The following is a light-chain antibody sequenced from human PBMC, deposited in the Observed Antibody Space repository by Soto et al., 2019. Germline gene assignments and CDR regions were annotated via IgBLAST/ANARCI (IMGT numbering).Light chain of an antibody. V-gene: IGLV9-49*01. J-gene: IGLJ2*01. Sequence: QSVLTQPPSASASLGASVTLTCTLSSGYSNYKVDWYQQRPGKGPRFVMRVGTGGIVGPKGDGIPDRFSVLGSGLNRYLTINYIQEEDESDYHCAADHGSGSDFLVVFGGGTKLTVL. CDR2: VGTGGIVG. CDR1: SGYSNYK. CDR3: AADHGSGSDFLVV.